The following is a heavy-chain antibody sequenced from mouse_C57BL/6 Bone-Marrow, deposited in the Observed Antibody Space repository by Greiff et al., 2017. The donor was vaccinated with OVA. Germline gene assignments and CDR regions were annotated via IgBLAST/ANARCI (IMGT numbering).Heavy chain of an antibody. J-gene: IGHJ1*03. Sequence: QVQLKESGAELARPGASVKLSCKASGYTFTSYGISWVKQRTGQGLEWIGEIYPRSGNTYYNEKFKGKATLTADKSSSTAYMELRSLTSEDSAVYFCASYYGSSWYFDVWGTGTTVTVSS. D-gene: IGHD1-1*01. CDR2: IYPRSGNT. V-gene: IGHV1-81*01. CDR3: ASYYGSSWYFDV. CDR1: GYTFTSYG.